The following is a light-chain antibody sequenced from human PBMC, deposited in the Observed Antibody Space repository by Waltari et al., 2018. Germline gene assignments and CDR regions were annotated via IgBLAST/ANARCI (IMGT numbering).Light chain of an antibody. Sequence: DIQMTQSPSSLSASVGDRVTITCQASQDISNYLNWYQQKPGKAPKLLSYDASNLATGVQSRFSGSGSVTDFTFTISSLQPEDIATYYCQQYDNLPYTFGQGTKLEIK. CDR2: DAS. CDR3: QQYDNLPYT. J-gene: IGKJ2*01. V-gene: IGKV1-33*01. CDR1: QDISNY.